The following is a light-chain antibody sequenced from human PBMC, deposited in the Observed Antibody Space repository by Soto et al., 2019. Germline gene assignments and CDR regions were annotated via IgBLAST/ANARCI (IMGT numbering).Light chain of an antibody. CDR1: SSDVGSYNL. CDR2: DVT. Sequence: QSALTQPASVSGSPGQSITISCTGTSSDVGSYNLVSWYQQYSGKAPKLLIYDVTNRPSGVSNRFSGSKSGNTASLTISGLQADDEADYYCSSYTSSSTLVFGGGTKLTVL. J-gene: IGLJ2*01. V-gene: IGLV2-14*02. CDR3: SSYTSSSTLV.